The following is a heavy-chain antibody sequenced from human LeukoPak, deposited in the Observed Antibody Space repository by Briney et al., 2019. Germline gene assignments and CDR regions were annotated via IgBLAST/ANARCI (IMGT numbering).Heavy chain of an antibody. V-gene: IGHV4-38-2*01. CDR2: IYHSGST. Sequence: SETLSLTCAVYGGSFSGYYWGWIRQPPGKGLEWIGSIYHSGSTHYNPSLKSRVTISVDTSKNQFSLKLSSVTAADTAVYYCARLVGATLRYYFDYWGQGTLVTVSS. D-gene: IGHD1-26*01. CDR3: ARLVGATLRYYFDY. CDR1: GGSFSGYY. J-gene: IGHJ4*02.